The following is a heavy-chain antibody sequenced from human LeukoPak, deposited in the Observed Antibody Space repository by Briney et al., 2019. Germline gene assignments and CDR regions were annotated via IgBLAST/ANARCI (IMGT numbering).Heavy chain of an antibody. D-gene: IGHD3-10*01. Sequence: SETLSLTCAVYGGSFSGYYWSWIRQPPGKGLEWIGEINHSGSTNYNPSLKSRVTISVDTSKNQISLKLSSVTAADTAVYYCARVTRSAENYGSGSYYHLDYWGQGTLVTVSS. J-gene: IGHJ4*02. CDR2: INHSGST. CDR3: ARVTRSAENYGSGSYYHLDY. V-gene: IGHV4-34*01. CDR1: GGSFSGYY.